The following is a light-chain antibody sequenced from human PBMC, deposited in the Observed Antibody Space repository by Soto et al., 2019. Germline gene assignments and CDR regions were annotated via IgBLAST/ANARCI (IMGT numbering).Light chain of an antibody. V-gene: IGLV9-49*01. Sequence: QSVLTQPPSASASLGASITLTCTLSSGYSNYKVDWYQQRPGKGPRFVMRVGTGGIVGSKGDGIPDRFSVLGSGLNRSLTIKNIQEEDESDYHCGADHGTGNNFGWWVFGGGTQLTVL. CDR3: GADHGTGNNFGWWV. J-gene: IGLJ3*02. CDR2: VGTGGIVG. CDR1: SGYSNYK.